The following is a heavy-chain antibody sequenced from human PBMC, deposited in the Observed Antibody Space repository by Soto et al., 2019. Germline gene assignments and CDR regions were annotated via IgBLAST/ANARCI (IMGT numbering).Heavy chain of an antibody. CDR1: NVSISPYY. CDR3: ARHFPPRHSGSHYFDL. V-gene: IGHV4-59*08. Sequence: QVQLQESGPGLVKPSETLSLTCTVSNVSISPYYWSWIRQPPGKGLEWIGFIYYSGSTTYNPSLKSRVTIAVATSKNQFSLQLTSVTAADTAIYYSARHFPPRHSGSHYFDLWGQGTLVTVSS. CDR2: IYYSGST. J-gene: IGHJ4*02. D-gene: IGHD3-10*01.